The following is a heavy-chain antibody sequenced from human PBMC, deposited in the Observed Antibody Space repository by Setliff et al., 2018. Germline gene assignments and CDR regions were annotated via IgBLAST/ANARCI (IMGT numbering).Heavy chain of an antibody. CDR3: ARAELLWFGGFDP. V-gene: IGHV1-24*01. CDR1: GYTLTELS. Sequence: ASVKVSCKVSGYTLTELSMHWVRQAPGKGLEWMGGFDPEDEETIYAQKFQGRVTITADESTSTAYMELSSLRSEDTAVYYCARAELLWFGGFDPWGQGTLVTVSS. D-gene: IGHD3-10*01. J-gene: IGHJ5*02. CDR2: FDPEDEET.